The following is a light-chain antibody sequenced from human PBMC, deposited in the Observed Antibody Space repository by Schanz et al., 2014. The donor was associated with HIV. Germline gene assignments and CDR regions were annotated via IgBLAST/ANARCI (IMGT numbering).Light chain of an antibody. CDR1: QGISSY. CDR3: QQYNTYPLT. CDR2: AAS. J-gene: IGKJ1*01. Sequence: DIQLTQSPSFLSASVGDRVTITCRASQGISSYLAWFQQTPGKAPKLLIYAASTLQSGVPSRFSGSGSGTEFTLTIRSLQPEDFATYYCQQYNTYPLTFGLGTKVEVK. V-gene: IGKV1-9*01.